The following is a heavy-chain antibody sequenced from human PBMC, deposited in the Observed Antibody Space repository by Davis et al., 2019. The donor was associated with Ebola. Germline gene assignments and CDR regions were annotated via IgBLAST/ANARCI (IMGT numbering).Heavy chain of an antibody. D-gene: IGHD6-19*01. Sequence: SETLSLTCAISGDSVSRNSAAWNWIRQSPSRGLEWLGRTYYTSKWYHDYAVSVQSRIAINADTSKNQFSLKLSSVTAADTAVYYCAREGYSSAWPSFFDYWGQGTLVTVSS. CDR1: GDSVSRNSAA. J-gene: IGHJ4*02. CDR2: TYYTSKWYH. CDR3: AREGYSSAWPSFFDY. V-gene: IGHV6-1*01.